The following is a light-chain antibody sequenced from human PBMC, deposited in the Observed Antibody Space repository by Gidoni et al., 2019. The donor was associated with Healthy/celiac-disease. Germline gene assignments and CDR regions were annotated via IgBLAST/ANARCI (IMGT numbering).Light chain of an antibody. V-gene: IGKV4-1*01. CDR3: QQYYSTPKT. J-gene: IGKJ1*01. CDR2: WAS. Sequence: DIVMTQSPDPLAGSLGERATINCNASQSVLYSSNNKNYLAWYQQKPGQPPKLLIYWASTRESGVPDRFSGSGSGTDFTLTISSLQAEDVAVYYCQQYYSTPKTFXQXTKVEIK. CDR1: QSVLYSSNNKNY.